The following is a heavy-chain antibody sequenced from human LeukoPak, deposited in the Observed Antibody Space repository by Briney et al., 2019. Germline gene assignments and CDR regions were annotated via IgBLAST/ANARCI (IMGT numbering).Heavy chain of an antibody. CDR1: GFTFSSFA. CDR3: ARDDGYGYTSLDY. D-gene: IGHD5-18*01. Sequence: PGGSLRLSCAASGFTFSSFAMHWVRQAPGKGLEYVSAISSNGGNTYYVNSVKGRFTISRDNSKNTLYLQMGSLRDEDMAVYYCARDDGYGYTSLDYWGQGTLVTVSS. CDR2: ISSNGGNT. V-gene: IGHV3-64*01. J-gene: IGHJ4*02.